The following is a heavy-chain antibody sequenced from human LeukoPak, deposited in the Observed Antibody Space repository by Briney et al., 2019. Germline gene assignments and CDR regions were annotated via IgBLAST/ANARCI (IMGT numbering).Heavy chain of an antibody. Sequence: ASVTVSCTASGYTFTSYGISWVRQAPGQGLEWMGWISAYNGNTNYAQKLQGRVTITTDTSTSTAYMELRSLRSDDTAVYYCAREPKTIVGATLGAFDIWGQRTMVTVSS. D-gene: IGHD1-26*01. CDR3: AREPKTIVGATLGAFDI. V-gene: IGHV1-18*01. J-gene: IGHJ3*02. CDR1: GYTFTSYG. CDR2: ISAYNGNT.